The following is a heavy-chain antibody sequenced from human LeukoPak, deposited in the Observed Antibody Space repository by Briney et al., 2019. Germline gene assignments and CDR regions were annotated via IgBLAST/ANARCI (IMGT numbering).Heavy chain of an antibody. Sequence: GGSLRLSCAASGFTFSRYWMSWVRQAPGKGLEWVANIKKDGSEKKYVDSVKGRFTISRDNAENLLYLEMNSLRAEDTAVYYCAREGGNGWYSGWFDPWGQGILVTVSS. D-gene: IGHD6-19*01. J-gene: IGHJ5*02. CDR1: GFTFSRYW. CDR3: AREGGNGWYSGWFDP. CDR2: IKKDGSEK. V-gene: IGHV3-7*01.